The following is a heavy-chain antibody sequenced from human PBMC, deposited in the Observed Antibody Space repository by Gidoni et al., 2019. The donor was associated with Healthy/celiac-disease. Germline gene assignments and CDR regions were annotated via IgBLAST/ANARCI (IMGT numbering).Heavy chain of an antibody. Sequence: QVQLVESGGGVVQPGRSLRLSCAASGFTFSSYGMHWVRPAPGKGLEWVAVISYDGSNKYYADSVKGRFTISRDNSKNTLYLQMNSLRAEDAAVYYCAKAAGGAGGSDYYDSSVLDYWGQGTLVTVSS. CDR3: AKAAGGAGGSDYYDSSVLDY. CDR2: ISYDGSNK. CDR1: GFTFSSYG. J-gene: IGHJ4*02. V-gene: IGHV3-30*18. D-gene: IGHD3-22*01.